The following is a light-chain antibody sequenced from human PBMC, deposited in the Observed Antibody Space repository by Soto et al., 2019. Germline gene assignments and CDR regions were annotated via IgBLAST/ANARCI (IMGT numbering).Light chain of an antibody. CDR1: SSDVGGYNY. V-gene: IGLV2-11*01. CDR2: DVS. CDR3: CSYAGSYTLV. Sequence: QSVLTQPRSVSGSPGQSVTISCTGTSSDVGGYNYVSWYQQHPGKAPKLIIYDVSKRPSGVPDRFSGSKSGNTASLTISGLRTEDEADHYCCSYAGSYTLVFGGGTQLTVL. J-gene: IGLJ7*01.